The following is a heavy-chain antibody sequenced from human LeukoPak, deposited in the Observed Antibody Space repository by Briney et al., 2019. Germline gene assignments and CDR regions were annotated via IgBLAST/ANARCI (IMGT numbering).Heavy chain of an antibody. CDR3: ARDYYYDSSGFRLLDY. V-gene: IGHV3-64*01. D-gene: IGHD3-22*01. CDR2: ISSNGGST. CDR1: GFTFSSYA. Sequence: PGGSLRLSCAASGFTFSSYAMHWVRQAPGKGLEYVSAISSNGGSTYYANSVKGRFTISIDNSKNTLYLQMGSLRAEDTAVYYCARDYYYDSSGFRLLDYWGQGTLVTVSS. J-gene: IGHJ4*02.